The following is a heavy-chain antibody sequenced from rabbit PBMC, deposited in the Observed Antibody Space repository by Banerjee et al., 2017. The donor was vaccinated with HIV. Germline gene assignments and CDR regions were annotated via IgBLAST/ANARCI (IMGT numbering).Heavy chain of an antibody. CDR1: GIDFSSYYY. V-gene: IGHV1S45*01. J-gene: IGHJ4*01. Sequence: QEQLVESGGGLVKPGGTLTLTCKASGIDFSSYYYMWWVRQAPGKGLEWIACIDSGDGDRHYASWAKGRFTISKTSSTTVTLQMTSLTAADTATYFCARESGYNGYVDLWGPGTLVTVS. D-gene: IGHD6-1*01. CDR3: ARESGYNGYVDL. CDR2: IDSGDGDR.